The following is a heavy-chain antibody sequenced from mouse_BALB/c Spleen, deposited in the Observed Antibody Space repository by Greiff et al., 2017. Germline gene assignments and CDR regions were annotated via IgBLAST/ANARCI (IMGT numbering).Heavy chain of an antibody. Sequence: QVHVKQSGAELVRPGTSVKISCKASGYAFTNYWLGWVKQRPGHGLEWIGDIYPGSGNTYYNEKFKGKATLTADKSSSTAYMQLSSLTSEDAAVYYCARYDYRYYFDYWGQGTTLTVSS. CDR3: ARYDYRYYFDY. CDR1: GYAFTNYW. J-gene: IGHJ2*01. V-gene: IGHV1-63*01. CDR2: IYPGSGNT. D-gene: IGHD2-4*01.